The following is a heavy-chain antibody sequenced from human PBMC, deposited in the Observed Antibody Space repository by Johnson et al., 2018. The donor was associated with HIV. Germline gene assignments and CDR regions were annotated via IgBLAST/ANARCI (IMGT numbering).Heavy chain of an antibody. CDR3: ARDAGQWLDDAFDI. CDR2: ISWNSGSK. D-gene: IGHD6-19*01. V-gene: IGHV3-9*01. J-gene: IGHJ3*02. CDR1: GFTFDDYA. Sequence: VQLVESGGGLVQPGRSLRLSCAASGFTFDDYAMHWVRQAPGKGLEWVSGISWNSGSKGYADSVKGRFTISRDNAKNSLYLQMNSLRAEDTAVYYCARDAGQWLDDAFDIWGQWTMVTVSS.